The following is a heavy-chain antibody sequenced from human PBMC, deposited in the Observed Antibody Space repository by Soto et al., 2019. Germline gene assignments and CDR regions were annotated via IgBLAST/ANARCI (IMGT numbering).Heavy chain of an antibody. D-gene: IGHD6-13*01. J-gene: IGHJ4*02. V-gene: IGHV3-53*01. Sequence: GGSLRLSCAASGFTVSSNYMSWVRQAPGKGLEWVSVIYSGGSTYYADSVKGRFTISRDNSKNTLYLQMNSLRAEDTAVYYCARSLQYSSSWYVFDYWGQGTLVTVSS. CDR2: IYSGGST. CDR3: ARSLQYSSSWYVFDY. CDR1: GFTVSSNY.